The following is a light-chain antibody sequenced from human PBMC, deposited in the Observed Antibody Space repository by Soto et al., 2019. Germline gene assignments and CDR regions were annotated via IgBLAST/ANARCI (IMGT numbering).Light chain of an antibody. CDR1: MRDVGAYNL. V-gene: IGLV2-14*01. J-gene: IGLJ3*02. Sequence: QSALTPPASVSGSAGQSNTNSCSGTMRDVGAYNLVSRYQQPPGTAPKLIIYAVRNRPSGISARFSGSRSGNTASLTISGLQPEDEGDYYCSAYSARSTLVFGGGTKLTVL. CDR2: AVR. CDR3: SAYSARSTLV.